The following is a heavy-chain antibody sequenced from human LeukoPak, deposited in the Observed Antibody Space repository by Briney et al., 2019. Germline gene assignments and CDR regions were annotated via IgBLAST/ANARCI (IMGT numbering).Heavy chain of an antibody. CDR3: ATIKRGSIFGYFDF. J-gene: IGHJ4*02. Sequence: SETLSLTCTVSGGSISSHYWSWIRQPPGKGLEWIAYLFDSVNTKDNQSLQSRLTLSADTSKNQFSLRLSSVTAADTAVYYCATIKRGSIFGYFDFWGQGIKVTVSS. CDR1: GGSISSHY. D-gene: IGHD5-18*01. CDR2: LFDSVNT. V-gene: IGHV4-59*11.